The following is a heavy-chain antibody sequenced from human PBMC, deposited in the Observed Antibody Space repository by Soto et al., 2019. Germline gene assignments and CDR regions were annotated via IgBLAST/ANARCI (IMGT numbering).Heavy chain of an antibody. D-gene: IGHD1-26*01. CDR2: INAGNGNT. Sequence: ASVKVSCKASGYTFTSYAIHWVRQAPGQRLEWMGWINAGNGNTKYSQKFQGRVTITRDTSASTAYMELSSLRSEDTAVYYCARGGSLYWYFDLWGRGTLVTVPQ. V-gene: IGHV1-3*01. CDR3: ARGGSLYWYFDL. J-gene: IGHJ2*01. CDR1: GYTFTSYA.